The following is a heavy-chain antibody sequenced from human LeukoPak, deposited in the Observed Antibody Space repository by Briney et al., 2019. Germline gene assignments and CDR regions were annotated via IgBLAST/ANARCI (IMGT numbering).Heavy chain of an antibody. CDR2: IYYSGST. V-gene: IGHV4-39*02. Sequence: SETLSLTCTVSGGSISSSSYYWGWIRQPPGKGLEWIGSIYYSGSTYYSPSLKSRVTISVDTSKNQFSLKLSSVTAADTAVYYCARDKPLRDRARRAIDSGIQYYYYGLDVWGQGTPVTVSS. CDR3: ARDKPLRDRARRAIDSGIQYYYYGLDV. CDR1: GGSISSSSYY. J-gene: IGHJ6*02. D-gene: IGHD2-2*01.